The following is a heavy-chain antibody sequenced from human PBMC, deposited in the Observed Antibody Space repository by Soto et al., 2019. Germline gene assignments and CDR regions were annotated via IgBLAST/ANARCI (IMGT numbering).Heavy chain of an antibody. Sequence: SETPSLTCTVSGGSISSGSYYCSWILHHPGKGLEWVGYIYYSGSTYYNPSLKSRVTILVDTSKNQFSLKLSSVTAADTAVYYCARDPNYDSSGYWYFDYWGQGTLVTVSS. CDR3: ARDPNYDSSGYWYFDY. V-gene: IGHV4-31*03. CDR1: GGSISSGSYY. J-gene: IGHJ4*02. D-gene: IGHD3-22*01. CDR2: IYYSGST.